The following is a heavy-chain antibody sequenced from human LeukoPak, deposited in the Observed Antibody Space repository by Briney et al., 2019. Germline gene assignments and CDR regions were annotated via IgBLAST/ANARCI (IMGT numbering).Heavy chain of an antibody. CDR3: ARHTALSIAAPFDP. J-gene: IGHJ5*02. D-gene: IGHD6-6*01. CDR1: GGSISSSSYY. CDR2: IYYSGGT. Sequence: SETLSLTCTVSGGSISSSSYYWGWLRQPPGKGLEWIGSIYYSGGTYYNPSLKSRVTISVDTSKNQFSLKLNSVTAADTAVYYCARHTALSIAAPFDPWGQGTLVTVSS. V-gene: IGHV4-39*01.